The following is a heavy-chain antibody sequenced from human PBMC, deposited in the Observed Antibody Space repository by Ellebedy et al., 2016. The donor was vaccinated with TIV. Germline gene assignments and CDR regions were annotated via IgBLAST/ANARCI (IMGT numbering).Heavy chain of an antibody. J-gene: IGHJ6*03. D-gene: IGHD1-14*01. V-gene: IGHV1-18*01. CDR3: ARRVRDNYSFYYYMDV. CDR2: ISAYNGIT. CDR1: GYSFTSYG. Sequence: ASVKVSXKASGYSFTSYGVTWVRQAPGQGLEWMGWISAYNGITNYAQTLQGRVTMTTDTSTSTAYMELRSLRSDDTAVYYCARRVRDNYSFYYYMDVWGKGTTVTVSS.